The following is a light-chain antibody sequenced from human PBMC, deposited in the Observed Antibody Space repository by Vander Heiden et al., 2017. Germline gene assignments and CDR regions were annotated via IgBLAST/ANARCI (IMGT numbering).Light chain of an antibody. Sequence: QLVLTQSPSASASLGASVKLTCTLSSGHSSYAIAWHQQQPEKGPRHLMKLNSDGSHSKGDGIPDRFSGSSSGAERYLTISSRQSEDEADYYCQTWGTGVWVFGGGTKLTVL. CDR2: LNSDGSH. CDR3: QTWGTGVWV. J-gene: IGLJ3*02. CDR1: SGHSSYA. V-gene: IGLV4-69*01.